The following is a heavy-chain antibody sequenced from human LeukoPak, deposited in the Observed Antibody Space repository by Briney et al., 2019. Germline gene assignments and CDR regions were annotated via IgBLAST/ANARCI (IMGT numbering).Heavy chain of an antibody. CDR3: TRDIGWYPATKLDY. J-gene: IGHJ4*02. CDR1: GFTFGDYT. V-gene: IGHV3-49*03. Sequence: GGSLRLSCTASGFTFGDYTMSWFRQAPGKGLEWVGFIRSTVYGGTTEYAASVKGRFTFSRDDSRSIAYLQMNSLKTEDTAVYYCTRDIGWYPATKLDYWGQGTLVTVSS. CDR2: IRSTVYGGTT. D-gene: IGHD2-15*01.